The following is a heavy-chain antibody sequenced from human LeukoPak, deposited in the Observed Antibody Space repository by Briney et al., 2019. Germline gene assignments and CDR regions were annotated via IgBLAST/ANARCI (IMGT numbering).Heavy chain of an antibody. CDR3: ARDGNGNWFDP. V-gene: IGHV3-33*01. D-gene: IGHD4-23*01. CDR2: IWYDGSNK. Sequence: PGGSLRLSCAASGFTFTSYGMHWVRQAPGKGLEWVAVIWYDGSNKYYADSVKGRFTISRDNSKSTLYLQMNSLRAEDTAVYYCARDGNGNWFDPWGQGTLVTVSS. CDR1: GFTFTSYG. J-gene: IGHJ5*02.